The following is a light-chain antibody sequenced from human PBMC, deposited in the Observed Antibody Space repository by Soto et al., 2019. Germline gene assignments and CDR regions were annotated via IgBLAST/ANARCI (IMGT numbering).Light chain of an antibody. CDR1: QSVNIN. CDR3: QQYKDWPPLP. Sequence: EIAMTQSPVTLSASPGERVTLSCRASQSVNINLAGYQQRPGQASRVLIYRASNRASGIPDRFSGSGSGTHFTLTISRLERDDFALYYCQQYKDWPPLPFGGGTRLELK. V-gene: IGKV3D-15*01. CDR2: RAS. J-gene: IGKJ4*01.